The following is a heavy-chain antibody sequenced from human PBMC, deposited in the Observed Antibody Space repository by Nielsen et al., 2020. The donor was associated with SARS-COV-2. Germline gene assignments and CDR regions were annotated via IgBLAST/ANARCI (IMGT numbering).Heavy chain of an antibody. CDR3: ATDSSDYY. V-gene: IGHV3-30*04. CDR1: GFTFSSYA. Sequence: GGSLRLSCAASGFTFSSYAMHWVRQAPGKGLEWVAVISYDGSNKYYADSVKGRFTISRDNSKNTLYLQMNSLRAEDTAVYYCATDSSDYYWGQGTLVTVSS. CDR2: ISYDGSNK. D-gene: IGHD6-19*01. J-gene: IGHJ4*02.